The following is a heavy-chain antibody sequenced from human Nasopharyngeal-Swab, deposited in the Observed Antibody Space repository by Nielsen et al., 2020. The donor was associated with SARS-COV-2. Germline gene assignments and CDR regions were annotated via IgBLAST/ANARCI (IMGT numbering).Heavy chain of an antibody. CDR3: ARVLYNYYYYYYMDV. J-gene: IGHJ6*03. CDR1: GGSFSGYY. V-gene: IGHV4-38-2*01. D-gene: IGHD2-8*01. CDR2: IYHSGST. Sequence: SETLSLTCAVYGGSFSGYYWGWIRQPPGKGLEWIGSIYHSGSTYYNPSLKSRVTISVDTSKNQFSLKLSSVTAADTAVYYCARVLYNYYYYYYMDVWGKGTTVTVSS.